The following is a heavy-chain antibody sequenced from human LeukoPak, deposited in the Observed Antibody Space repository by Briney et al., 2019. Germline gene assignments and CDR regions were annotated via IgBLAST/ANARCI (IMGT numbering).Heavy chain of an antibody. V-gene: IGHV3-74*01. CDR1: GFTFSNYR. Sequence: QPGGSLRLSCAASGFTFSNYRMHWVRQAPGKGLVWVSRINSDGSSTNYADSVKGRLTTSRDNAKNSLYLQMNSLRDEDTAAYYCARGGSGSNYPFDDWGQGTLVTVSS. CDR3: ARGGSGSNYPFDD. D-gene: IGHD3-10*01. J-gene: IGHJ4*02. CDR2: INSDGSST.